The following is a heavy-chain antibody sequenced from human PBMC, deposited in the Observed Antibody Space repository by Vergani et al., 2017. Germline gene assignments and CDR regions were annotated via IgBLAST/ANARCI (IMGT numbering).Heavy chain of an antibody. Sequence: QVQLVQSGAEVKKPGASVKVSCKASGYTFTSYYMHWVRQAPGQGLEWMGIINPSGGSTSYAQKFQGRVTITADKSTSTAYMELSSLRSEDTAVYYCARSSYGDYDAFDIWGQGTMVTVSS. J-gene: IGHJ3*02. CDR3: ARSSYGDYDAFDI. CDR1: GYTFTSYY. V-gene: IGHV1-46*01. D-gene: IGHD3-16*01. CDR2: INPSGGST.